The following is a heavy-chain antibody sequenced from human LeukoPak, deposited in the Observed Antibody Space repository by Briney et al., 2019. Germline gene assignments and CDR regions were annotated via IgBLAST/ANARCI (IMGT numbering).Heavy chain of an antibody. CDR2: IYSSGST. J-gene: IGHJ3*01. V-gene: IGHV4-4*08. CDR3: ARDVHIYGNAFGV. Sequence: PSETLSLTCNVSGGSIRGYYWSWIRQPPGKGLEWIGYIYSSGSTNYNPSLKSRITISVDTSTNQFSLKLISVTASDTAMYYCARDVHIYGNAFGVWGQGTMVTVSS. CDR1: GGSIRGYY. D-gene: IGHD1-1*01.